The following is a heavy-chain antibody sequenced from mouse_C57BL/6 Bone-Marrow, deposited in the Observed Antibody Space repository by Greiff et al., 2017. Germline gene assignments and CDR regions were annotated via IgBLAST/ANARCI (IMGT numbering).Heavy chain of an antibody. CDR2: MNPSTGGT. CDR1: GYSFTGYY. Sequence: VQLKQSGPELVKPGASVKISCKASGYSFTGYYMNWVKQSPEKSLEWIGEMNPSTGGTTYNQKFKAKAKLTVYKSSSTADMQLKSLTSEDSAVYYCAREEVWLRQVFAYWGQGTLVTVSA. V-gene: IGHV1-42*01. CDR3: AREEVWLRQVFAY. D-gene: IGHD2-2*01. J-gene: IGHJ3*01.